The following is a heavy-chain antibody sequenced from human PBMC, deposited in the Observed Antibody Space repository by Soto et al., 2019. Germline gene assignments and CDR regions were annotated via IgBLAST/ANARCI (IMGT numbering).Heavy chain of an antibody. J-gene: IGHJ4*02. CDR1: GGSFNGYY. CDR3: ARAPDKYYFDS. Sequence: SETLSLTSAVYGGSFNGYYWTWIRQPPGKGPEWIGDIDHSGSTNYNPSLKSRVTISVDTSKNQFSLKVRSVTAADMAVFYCARAPDKYYFDSWGQGTQVTVSS. CDR2: IDHSGST. V-gene: IGHV4-34*01.